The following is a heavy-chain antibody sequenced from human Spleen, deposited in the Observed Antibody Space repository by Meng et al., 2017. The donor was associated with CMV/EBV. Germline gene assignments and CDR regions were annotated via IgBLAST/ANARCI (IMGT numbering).Heavy chain of an antibody. Sequence: ETLSLTCAASGFTFSSYSMNWVRQAPGKGLEWVSYISSSSSTIYYADSVKGRFTISRDNAKNSLYLQMNSLRAEDTAVYYCARDRGNWNAGQFDYWGQGTLVTVSS. CDR2: ISSSSSTI. CDR3: ARDRGNWNAGQFDY. J-gene: IGHJ4*02. D-gene: IGHD1-20*01. CDR1: GFTFSSYS. V-gene: IGHV3-48*04.